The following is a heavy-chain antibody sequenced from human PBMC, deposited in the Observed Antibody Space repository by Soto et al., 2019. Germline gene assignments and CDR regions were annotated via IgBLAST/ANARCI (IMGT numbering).Heavy chain of an antibody. CDR1: GDSISSHDW. D-gene: IGHD3-3*01. J-gene: IGHJ4*02. CDR3: VRNGYYSLDY. CDR2: IHHSGGT. Sequence: QVQLQESGPGLVKPSGTLSLTCAVSGDSISSHDWWSWVRQPPNKGLEWIAEIHHSGGTNYNPSLMSRATISVDNSTNQFSLKLISAPAADTAVYYCVRNGYYSLDYWGQGTLVSVSS. V-gene: IGHV4-4*02.